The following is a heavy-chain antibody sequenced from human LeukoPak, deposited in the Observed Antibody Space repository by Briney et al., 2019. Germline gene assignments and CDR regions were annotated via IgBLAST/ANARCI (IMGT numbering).Heavy chain of an antibody. Sequence: GGSLRLSCAASGFTVSSNYMSWIRQAPGKGLEWVSGISGSGGDTYYADSVKGRFTISRDNSRNTLYLQMNSLRAEDTAVYYCATITMVRGVRNYFDYWGQGTLVTVSS. CDR3: ATITMVRGVRNYFDY. D-gene: IGHD3-10*01. J-gene: IGHJ4*02. CDR1: GFTVSSNY. CDR2: ISGSGGDT. V-gene: IGHV3-23*01.